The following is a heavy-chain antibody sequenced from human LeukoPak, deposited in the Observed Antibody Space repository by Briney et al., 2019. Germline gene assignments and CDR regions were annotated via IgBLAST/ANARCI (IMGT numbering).Heavy chain of an antibody. CDR2: IYSHNT. D-gene: IGHD3-22*01. CDR1: GFTVSSNS. CDR3: ARGRYDSSGYSGLGPNYFDY. V-gene: IGHV3-53*01. Sequence: GSLRLSCTVSGFTVSSNSMSWVRQAPGKGLEWVSFIYSHNTHYSDSVKGRFTISRDNAKNSLYLQMNSLRAEDTAVYYCARGRYDSSGYSGLGPNYFDYWGQGTLVTVSS. J-gene: IGHJ4*02.